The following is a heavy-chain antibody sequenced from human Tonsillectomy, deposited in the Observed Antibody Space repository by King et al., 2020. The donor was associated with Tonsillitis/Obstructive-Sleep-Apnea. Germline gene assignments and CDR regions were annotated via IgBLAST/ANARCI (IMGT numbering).Heavy chain of an antibody. J-gene: IGHJ3*02. CDR2: INHSGST. V-gene: IGHV4-34*01. CDR3: ARDYGGFNDAFDI. Sequence: VQLQQWGAGLLKPSETLSLTCADYGGSFSGYYWSWIRQPPGKGLEWIGEINHSGSTNYNPSLKSRVTISLDTSKNQFSLKLSSVTAADTAVYYCARDYGGFNDAFDIWGQGTMVTVSS. D-gene: IGHD4-17*01. CDR1: GGSFSGYY.